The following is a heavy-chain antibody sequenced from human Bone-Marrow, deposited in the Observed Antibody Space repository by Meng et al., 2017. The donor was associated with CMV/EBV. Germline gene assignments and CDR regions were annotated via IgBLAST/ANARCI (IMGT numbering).Heavy chain of an antibody. D-gene: IGHD3-3*01. CDR1: GFTFSDYY. CDR3: PRDGAYYDFWSGYSKYYFDY. CDR2: ISSSGSTI. J-gene: IGHJ4*02. Sequence: GGSLRLSCAASGFTFSDYYMSWIRQAPGKGLEWVSYISSSGSTIYYAGSVKGRFTISRDNAKNSLYLQMNSLRAEDTAVYYCPRDGAYYDFWSGYSKYYFDYWGQGPRVTGYS. V-gene: IGHV3-11*04.